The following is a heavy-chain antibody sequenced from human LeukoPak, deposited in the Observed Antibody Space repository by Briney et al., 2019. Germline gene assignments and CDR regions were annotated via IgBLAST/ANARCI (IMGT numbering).Heavy chain of an antibody. CDR2: IWYDGSNK. CDR3: ARDSTMGVVPAAKTFDY. D-gene: IGHD2-2*01. CDR1: GFTFSSYG. Sequence: GGSLRLSCAASGFTFSSYGMHWVRQAPGKGLEWVAVIWYDGSNKYHADSVKGRFTISRDNSKNTLYLQMNSLRAEDTAVYYCARDSTMGVVPAAKTFDYWGQGTLVTVSS. V-gene: IGHV3-33*01. J-gene: IGHJ4*02.